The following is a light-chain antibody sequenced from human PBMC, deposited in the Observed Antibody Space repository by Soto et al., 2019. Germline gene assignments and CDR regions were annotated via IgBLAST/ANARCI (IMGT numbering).Light chain of an antibody. J-gene: IGKJ5*01. Sequence: EIVLTQSPATLSLAPGERGTLSCRASQSVSTYLAWYQQKPGQAPRLLIYDASNRATGIPARFSGSGSGTDFTLTISSLEPEDFSVYYCQQGSNSPPTFGQGTRLEIK. CDR1: QSVSTY. CDR3: QQGSNSPPT. CDR2: DAS. V-gene: IGKV3-11*01.